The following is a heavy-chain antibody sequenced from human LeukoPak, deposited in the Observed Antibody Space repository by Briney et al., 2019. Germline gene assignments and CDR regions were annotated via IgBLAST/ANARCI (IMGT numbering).Heavy chain of an antibody. CDR2: IYYSGST. CDR1: GGSISSYY. D-gene: IGHD3-22*01. Sequence: SETLSLTCTVSGGSISSYYWSWIRQPPGKGLEWIGYIYYSGSTNYNPSLKSRVTISVDTSKNQFSLKLSSVTAADTAVYYCARAQKKYYYDSSGYHSRDYFDYWGQGTLVTVSS. CDR3: ARAQKKYYYDSSGYHSRDYFDY. V-gene: IGHV4-59*01. J-gene: IGHJ4*02.